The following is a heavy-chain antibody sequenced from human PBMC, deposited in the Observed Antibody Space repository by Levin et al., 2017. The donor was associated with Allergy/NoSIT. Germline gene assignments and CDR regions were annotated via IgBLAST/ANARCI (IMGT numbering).Heavy chain of an antibody. Sequence: SETLSLTCTVSGGSVSSGSYSWSWIRQPPGKGLEWIGYIYYSGSTNYNPSLRSRVTISLDTSKYQFSLKLSSVTAADTAVYYCARVMATMWWFDPWGQGTLVTVSS. CDR1: GGSVSSGSYS. V-gene: IGHV4-61*01. D-gene: IGHD5-12*01. J-gene: IGHJ5*02. CDR2: IYYSGST. CDR3: ARVMATMWWFDP.